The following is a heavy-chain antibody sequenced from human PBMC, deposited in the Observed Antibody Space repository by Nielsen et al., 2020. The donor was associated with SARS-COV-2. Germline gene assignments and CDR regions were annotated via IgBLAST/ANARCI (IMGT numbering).Heavy chain of an antibody. D-gene: IGHD3-10*01. V-gene: IGHV1-69*04. Sequence: SVKVSCKTSGGTLSNSAINWVREAPGQGLEWMGRNIPSVGSSNFIQKFQGRITFNADMSTNTAYLELRSLKPDDTAVYFRARAGKKFGSAIESWGQGTLVTVSS. CDR2: NIPSVGSS. J-gene: IGHJ4*02. CDR1: GGTLSNSA. CDR3: ARAGKKFGSAIES.